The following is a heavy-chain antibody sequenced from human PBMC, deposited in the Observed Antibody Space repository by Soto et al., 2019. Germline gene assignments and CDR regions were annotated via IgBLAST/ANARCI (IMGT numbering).Heavy chain of an antibody. CDR3: ARHVSGAVTTYYYNCRDG. CDR1: PYSFSSSC. D-gene: IGHD4-17*01. V-gene: IGHV5-51*01. J-gene: IGHJ6*02. Sequence: PGASQKISSKASPYSFSSSCLVWVRQMPGKGLEWMGIIYPGDSDTRYSPSFHGQVTISADKSISTAYLQWTSLKASDTPMNYCARHVSGAVTTYYYNCRDGWGQGTTGRVAS. CDR2: IYPGDSDT.